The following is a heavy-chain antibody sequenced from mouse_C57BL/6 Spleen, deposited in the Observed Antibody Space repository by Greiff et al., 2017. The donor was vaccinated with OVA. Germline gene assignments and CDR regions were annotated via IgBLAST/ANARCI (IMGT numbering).Heavy chain of an antibody. CDR2: IYPGSGNT. D-gene: IGHD2-4*01. J-gene: IGHJ2*01. Sequence: VQLQQSGAELVRPGASVKLSCKASGYTFTDYYINWVKQRPGQGLEWIARIYPGSGNTYYNEKFKGKATLTAEKSSSTAYMQLSSLTSEDSAVYFCARWSDYDEGAGYWGQGTTLTVSS. CDR1: GYTFTDYY. V-gene: IGHV1-76*01. CDR3: ARWSDYDEGAGY.